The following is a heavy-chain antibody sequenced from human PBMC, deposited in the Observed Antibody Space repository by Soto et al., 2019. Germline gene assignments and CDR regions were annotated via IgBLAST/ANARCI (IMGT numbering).Heavy chain of an antibody. D-gene: IGHD3-22*01. V-gene: IGHV4-31*03. CDR2: IYYSGST. J-gene: IGHJ4*02. CDR1: GGSISSGGYY. Sequence: SETLSLTCTVSGGSISSGGYYWSWIRQHPGKGLEWIGYIYYSGSTYYNPSLKSRVTISVDTSKNQFSLKLSSVTAADTAVYYCARGITMIVAARGGFDYWGQGTLVTVSS. CDR3: ARGITMIVAARGGFDY.